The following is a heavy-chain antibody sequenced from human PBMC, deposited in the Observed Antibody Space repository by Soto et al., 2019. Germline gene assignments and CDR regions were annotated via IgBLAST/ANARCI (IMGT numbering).Heavy chain of an antibody. D-gene: IGHD6-13*01. CDR3: ARDWGIAAAGSHYFDY. V-gene: IGHV3-7*03. CDR2: IKQDGSEK. J-gene: IGHJ4*02. Sequence: SLRLSCAASGFSFSTYWMNWVRQAPGKGLEWVANIKQDGSEKYYVDSVKGRFTISRDNAKNSLYLQMNSLRAEDTAVYYCARDWGIAAAGSHYFDYWGQGTLVTVSS. CDR1: GFSFSTYW.